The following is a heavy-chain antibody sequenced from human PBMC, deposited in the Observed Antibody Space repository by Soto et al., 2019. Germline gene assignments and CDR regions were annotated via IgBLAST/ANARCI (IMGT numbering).Heavy chain of an antibody. Sequence: QVQLVQSGAEVKKPGSSVKVSCKASGGTFSSYAISWVRQAPGQGLEWMGVIIPIFGTANYAQKFQGRVTITADESTSTAYRELSSLRSEDTAVDYCARGKEYYYDSSGSWGQGTLVTVSS. CDR2: IIPIFGTA. D-gene: IGHD3-22*01. J-gene: IGHJ5*02. CDR3: ARGKEYYYDSSGS. CDR1: GGTFSSYA. V-gene: IGHV1-69*01.